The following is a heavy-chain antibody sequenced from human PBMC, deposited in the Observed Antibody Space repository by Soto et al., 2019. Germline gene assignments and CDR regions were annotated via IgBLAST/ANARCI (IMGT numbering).Heavy chain of an antibody. CDR3: INRQGLSRADS. J-gene: IGHJ5*01. CDR2: FHRSGPT. D-gene: IGHD6-6*01. Sequence: SETLSLTCDVSSSSNANGHYWDWIRQPPGKGLEWLGCFHRSGPTYYRPSLKSRLPISLDLSKNRMSLSLTSVTAADTAIYYCINRQGLSRADSWGPGILVTGSS. V-gene: IGHV4-38-2*01. CDR1: SSSNANGHY.